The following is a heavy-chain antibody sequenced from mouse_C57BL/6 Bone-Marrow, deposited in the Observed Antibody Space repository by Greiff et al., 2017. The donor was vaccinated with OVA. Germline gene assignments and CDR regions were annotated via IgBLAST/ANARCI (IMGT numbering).Heavy chain of an antibody. D-gene: IGHD2-1*01. CDR3: ARKEVYYGNYWYFDY. J-gene: IGHJ2*01. CDR1: GYTFTNYW. Sequence: QVQLKESGAELVRPGTSVKMSCKASGYTFTNYWIGWAKQRPGHGLEWIGDIYPGGGYTNYNEKFKGKATLTADKSSSTAYMQFSSLTSEDSAIYYCARKEVYYGNYWYFDYWGQGTTLTVSS. CDR2: IYPGGGYT. V-gene: IGHV1-63*01.